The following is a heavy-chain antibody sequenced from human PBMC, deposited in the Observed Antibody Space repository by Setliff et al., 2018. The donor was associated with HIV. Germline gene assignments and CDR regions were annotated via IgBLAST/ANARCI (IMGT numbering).Heavy chain of an antibody. D-gene: IGHD6-13*01. Sequence: SVKVSCKASGYIVNSYGISWVRQAPGQGLEWMGGIIPIFGTANYAQKFQGRVTITADESTNTAYMELSSLRSEDTAMYFCASCEGIQKWPFDYWGQGTLVTVSS. CDR3: ASCEGIQKWPFDY. CDR2: IIPIFGTA. J-gene: IGHJ4*02. CDR1: GYIVNSYG. V-gene: IGHV1-69*13.